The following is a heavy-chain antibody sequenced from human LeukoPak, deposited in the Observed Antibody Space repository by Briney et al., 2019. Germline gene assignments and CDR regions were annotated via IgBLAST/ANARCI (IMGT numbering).Heavy chain of an antibody. J-gene: IGHJ4*02. CDR1: GFTFSSYN. D-gene: IGHD2-8*02. Sequence: PGGSLRLSCAASGFTFSSYNMNWVRQAPGKGLEWVAYISTSSTNINYADSVKGRFTISRDNAKNSLYLEMNSLRAEDTAVYFCARPTGGNCARSDYWGQGTLVTVSS. V-gene: IGHV3-48*01. CDR2: ISTSSTNI. CDR3: ARPTGGNCARSDY.